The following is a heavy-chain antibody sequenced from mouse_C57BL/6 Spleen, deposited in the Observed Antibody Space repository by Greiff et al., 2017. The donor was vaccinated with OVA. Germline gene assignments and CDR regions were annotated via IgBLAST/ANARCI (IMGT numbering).Heavy chain of an antibody. CDR3: ARARAHEGFAY. CDR1: GYTFTSSG. J-gene: IGHJ3*01. Sequence: VQLQQSGAELVRPGASVKLSCKASGYTFTSSGISWVKQRTGQGLEWIGEIYPGSGNTYYNEKFKGKATLTADKSSSTAYMELRSLTSEDSAVYFCARARAHEGFAYWGQGTLVTVSA. CDR2: IYPGSGNT. D-gene: IGHD3-3*01. V-gene: IGHV1-81*01.